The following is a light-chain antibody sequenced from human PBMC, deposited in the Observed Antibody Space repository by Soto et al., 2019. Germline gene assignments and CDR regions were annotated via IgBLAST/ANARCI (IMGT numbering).Light chain of an antibody. Sequence: EIVMTQSPATLSVSPGETVNLSCRASQSVSSNFAWYRQKPGQAPTLVIYRASTRATGIPARFSGSGSGTELPLTISGLQSEVFEVYYCQRYNKCPYTCGRSTKLEIK. CDR3: QRYNKCPYT. J-gene: IGKJ2*01. V-gene: IGKV3-15*01. CDR1: QSVSSN. CDR2: RAS.